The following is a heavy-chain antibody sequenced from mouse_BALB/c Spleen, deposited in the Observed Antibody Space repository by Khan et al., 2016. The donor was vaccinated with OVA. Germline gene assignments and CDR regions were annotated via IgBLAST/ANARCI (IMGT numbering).Heavy chain of an antibody. CDR2: ISPGSGDS. J-gene: IGHJ4*01. CDR3: ARKGPYYYGSSYNYAMDY. D-gene: IGHD1-1*01. V-gene: IGHV1-54*01. Sequence: QVQLQQSGTELVRPGTSVKVSCKASGYAFTNYLIEWVKQRPGQGLEWIGVISPGSGDSHYNEKFKGKATLTADKSSSTAYMQLSSLTSDDSAVYFCARKGPYYYGSSYNYAMDYWGQGTSVTVSS. CDR1: GYAFTNYL.